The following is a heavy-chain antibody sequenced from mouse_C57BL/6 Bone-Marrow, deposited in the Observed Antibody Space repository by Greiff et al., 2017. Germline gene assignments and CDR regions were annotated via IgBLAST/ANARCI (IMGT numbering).Heavy chain of an antibody. CDR2: ISYDGSN. J-gene: IGHJ2*01. V-gene: IGHV3-6*01. Sequence: VQLKESGPGLVKPSQSLSLTCSVTGYSITSGYYWNWIRQFPGNKLEWMGYISYDGSNNYNPSLKNRISITRDTSKNQFFLKLNSVTTEDTATYYCARATDYWGQGTTLTVSS. CDR1: GYSITSGYY. CDR3: ARATDY.